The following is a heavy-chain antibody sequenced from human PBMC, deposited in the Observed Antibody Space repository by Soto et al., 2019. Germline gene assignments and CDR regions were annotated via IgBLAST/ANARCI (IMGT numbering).Heavy chain of an antibody. V-gene: IGHV4-34*01. Sequence: SETLSLTCAVYGGSFSGYYWSWIRQPPGKGLEWIGEINHSGSTNYNPSLKSRVTLSVDTSKNQFSLKLSSVTAADTAVYYCARGPPRSFRFDYWGQGTLVTVSS. CDR2: INHSGST. D-gene: IGHD3-16*02. J-gene: IGHJ4*02. CDR1: GGSFSGYY. CDR3: ARGPPRSFRFDY.